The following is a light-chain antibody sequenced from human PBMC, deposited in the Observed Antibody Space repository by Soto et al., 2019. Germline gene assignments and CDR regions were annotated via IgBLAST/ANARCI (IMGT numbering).Light chain of an antibody. V-gene: IGLV2-14*01. CDR3: SSYTSSSTYV. CDR2: DVS. Sequence: LTQPASVSGSPGQSISISCTGTSSDVGGYNYVSWYQQHPGKAPKLMVYDVSNRPSGVSNRFSGSKSGNTASLTISGLQAEDEADYYCSSYTSSSTYVFGTGTKVTVL. CDR1: SSDVGGYNY. J-gene: IGLJ1*01.